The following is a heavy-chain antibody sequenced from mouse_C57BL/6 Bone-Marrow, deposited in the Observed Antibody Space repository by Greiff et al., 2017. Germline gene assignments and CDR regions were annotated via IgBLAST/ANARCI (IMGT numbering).Heavy chain of an antibody. V-gene: IGHV1-63*01. Sequence: QVQLQQSGAELVRPGTSVKMSCKASGYTFTNYWIGWAKQRPGHGLEWIGDIYPGGGYTNYNEKFKGKATLTADKSSSTAYMQISSLTSEDAAIYYGARDYYGYGLDYWGQGTTLTVSS. J-gene: IGHJ2*01. CDR2: IYPGGGYT. CDR3: ARDYYGYGLDY. D-gene: IGHD2-2*01. CDR1: GYTFTNYW.